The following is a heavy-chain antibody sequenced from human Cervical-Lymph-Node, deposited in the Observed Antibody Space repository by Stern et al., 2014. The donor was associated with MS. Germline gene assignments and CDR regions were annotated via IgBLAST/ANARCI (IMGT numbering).Heavy chain of an antibody. CDR2: ISYIGSP. Sequence: VQLVESGPGLVKPSQTLSLTCTVSGASISTVGYYWSWIRQHPGKGLEWIAYISYIGSPYYNPSLKSRVSISADTSKNQFSLNLTSVTAADTALYYCARSDRLWGSFDYWGQGTLVAVSS. CDR1: GASISTVGYY. V-gene: IGHV4-31*03. CDR3: ARSDRLWGSFDY. J-gene: IGHJ4*02. D-gene: IGHD3-16*01.